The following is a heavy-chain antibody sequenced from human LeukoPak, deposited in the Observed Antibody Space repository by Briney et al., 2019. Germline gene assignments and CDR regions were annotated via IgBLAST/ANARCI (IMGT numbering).Heavy chain of an antibody. CDR2: ISSSSSYI. V-gene: IGHV3-21*05. Sequence: GGSLRLSCAASGFTFSDDNMNWVRQAPGKGLEWISYISSSSSYIYYADSVKGRFTISRDNAKNSLYLQMNSLRAEDTAVYYCAAPLWFGELNYWGQGTLVTVSS. D-gene: IGHD3-10*01. J-gene: IGHJ4*02. CDR3: AAPLWFGELNY. CDR1: GFTFSDDN.